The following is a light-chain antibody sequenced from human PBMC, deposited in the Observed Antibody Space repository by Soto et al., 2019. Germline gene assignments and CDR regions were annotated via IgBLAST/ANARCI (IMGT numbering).Light chain of an antibody. CDR3: CSYAGSRV. V-gene: IGLV2-23*01. Sequence: QSALTQPASVSGSPGQSITISCTGTSSDVGSYNLVSWYQQHPGKAPKLMIYEGSKRPSGVSNRFSGSKSGNTASLAISGFQAEDEADYYCCSYAGSRVFGTGTKVTVL. CDR2: EGS. J-gene: IGLJ1*01. CDR1: SSDVGSYNL.